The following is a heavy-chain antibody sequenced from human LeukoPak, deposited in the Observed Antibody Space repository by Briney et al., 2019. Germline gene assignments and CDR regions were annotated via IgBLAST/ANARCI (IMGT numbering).Heavy chain of an antibody. J-gene: IGHJ6*03. V-gene: IGHV3-7*01. CDR1: GFTFSNYW. CDR2: IKPDGSEL. CDR3: ARDPYSGGYGDYYYYYMDV. D-gene: IGHD1-26*01. Sequence: PGGSLRLSCAASGFTFSNYWMSWVRQLPGKGLEWVANIKPDGSELYYVDSVKGRFTISRDNAKNSLYLQINSLRAEDTAVYYCARDPYSGGYGDYYYYYMDVWGKGTTVTISS.